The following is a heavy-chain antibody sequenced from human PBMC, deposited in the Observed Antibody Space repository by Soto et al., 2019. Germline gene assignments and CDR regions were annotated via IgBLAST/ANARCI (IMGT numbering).Heavy chain of an antibody. D-gene: IGHD2-2*01. Sequence: QITLKESGPTLVKPTQTLTLTCIFSGFSFSADGVGVGWIRQPPGKALEWLALIYWDDDTRYRPSLKSRLTTTKDTSKNQVVLTMTHMDPVDTGTYYCAHAYGGTSWPNDAFDVWGQGTVVTVSS. CDR3: AHAYGGTSWPNDAFDV. J-gene: IGHJ3*01. CDR2: IYWDDDT. CDR1: GFSFSADGVG. V-gene: IGHV2-5*02.